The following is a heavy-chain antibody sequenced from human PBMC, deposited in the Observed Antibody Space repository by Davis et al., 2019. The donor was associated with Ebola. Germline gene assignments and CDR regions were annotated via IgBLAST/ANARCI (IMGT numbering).Heavy chain of an antibody. CDR1: GFTFSSSG. Sequence: PGGSLRLSCAASGFTFSSSGMNWVRHAPGKELEWVSTISGRGGSRHYAYSVKGRFTISKDNSKNTLYLQMNSLRAEDTAVYYCASNYYAMDVWGQGTTVTVSS. CDR3: ASNYYAMDV. CDR2: ISGRGGSR. J-gene: IGHJ6*02. V-gene: IGHV3-23*01.